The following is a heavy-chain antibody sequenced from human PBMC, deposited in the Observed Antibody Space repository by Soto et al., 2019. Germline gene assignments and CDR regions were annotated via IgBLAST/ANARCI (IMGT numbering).Heavy chain of an antibody. CDR1: GFTFSDYG. CDR3: ARQRGISGTWLR. CDR2: ISQNGGKQ. D-gene: IGHD1-20*01. V-gene: IGHV3-30*19. Sequence: QVQLVESGGGVVQSGRSLRLSCAASGFTFSDYGMVWVRQAPGKGLEWVAVISQNGGKQYYADSVKGRFTISRDNSKKTLYLQMNSLRPDDTAMYYCARQRGISGTWLRWCQGTLVTVSS. J-gene: IGHJ4*02.